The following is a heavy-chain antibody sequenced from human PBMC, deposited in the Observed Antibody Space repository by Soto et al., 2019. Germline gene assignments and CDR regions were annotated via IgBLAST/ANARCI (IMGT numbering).Heavy chain of an antibody. Sequence: ASVKVSCTASGYTFTSYYMHWVRQAPGQGLEWMGIINPSGGSTSYAQKFQGRVTMARDTSTSTVYMELSSLRSEDTAVYYCARAGVRSSSWVTGYYYYYGMDVWGQGTTVTVSS. J-gene: IGHJ6*02. D-gene: IGHD6-13*01. CDR1: GYTFTSYY. CDR3: ARAGVRSSSWVTGYYYYYGMDV. CDR2: INPSGGST. V-gene: IGHV1-46*01.